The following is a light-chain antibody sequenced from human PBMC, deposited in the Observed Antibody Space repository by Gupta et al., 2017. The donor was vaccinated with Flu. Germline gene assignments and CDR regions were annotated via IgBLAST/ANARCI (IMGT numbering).Light chain of an antibody. CDR1: RSNIGSNY. Sequence: QSVTISCSGSRSNIGSNYVYWYQQLPGAAPKLLIYRNNQRPSGVPDRFSGSKSGTSASLAISGLRSDDEADYYCAAWDDSLSVVFGGGTKLTVL. V-gene: IGLV1-47*01. CDR3: AAWDDSLSVV. CDR2: RNN. J-gene: IGLJ3*02.